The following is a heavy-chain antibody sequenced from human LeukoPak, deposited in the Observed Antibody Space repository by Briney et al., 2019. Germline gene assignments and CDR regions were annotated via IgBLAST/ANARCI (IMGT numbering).Heavy chain of an antibody. CDR3: AKDLVDWGPNAFDI. CDR1: GFTFSSSA. CDR2: ISGSGGST. J-gene: IGHJ3*02. Sequence: AGSLRLSCAASGFTFSSSAMSWVRQAPGKGLEWVSAISGSGGSTYFADSVKGRFTISRDNSKNTLFLQMNSLRAEDTAVYYCAKDLVDWGPNAFDIWGQGTMVTVSS. V-gene: IGHV3-23*01. D-gene: IGHD7-27*01.